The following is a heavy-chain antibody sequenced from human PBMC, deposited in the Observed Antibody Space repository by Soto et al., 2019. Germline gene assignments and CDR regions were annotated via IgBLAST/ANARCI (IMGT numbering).Heavy chain of an antibody. CDR2: ISGSGGST. D-gene: IGHD3-10*01. J-gene: IGHJ4*02. CDR1: GFTVSSNY. CDR3: ASSSSNRGYDY. V-gene: IGHV3-23*01. Sequence: PGGSLRLSCAASGFTVSSNYMSWVRQAPGKGLEWVSAISGSGGSTYYADSVKGRFSISRDNSKNTLYVQMNSLRAEDTAIYYCASSSSNRGYDYWGQGTLVTVSS.